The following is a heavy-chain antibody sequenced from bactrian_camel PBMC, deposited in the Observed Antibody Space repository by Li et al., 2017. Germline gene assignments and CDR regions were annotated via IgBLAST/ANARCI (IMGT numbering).Heavy chain of an antibody. Sequence: VQLVESGGGSVQAGGSIRLTCAAPGFTSARCDMGWYRQAPGKERDFVSSITTDGTTTYADSVKGRFTISQDNAKNTLFLQMNSLKTEDTAVYYCAPDPRGSGYWGQGTQVTVS. J-gene: IGHJ4*01. V-gene: IGHV3S55*01. CDR3: APDPRGSGY. CDR2: ITTDGTT. CDR1: GFTSARCD. D-gene: IGHD3*01.